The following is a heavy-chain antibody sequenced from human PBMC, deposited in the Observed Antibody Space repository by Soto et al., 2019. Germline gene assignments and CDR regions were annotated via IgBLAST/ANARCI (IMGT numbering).Heavy chain of an antibody. D-gene: IGHD6-19*01. V-gene: IGHV1-2*02. CDR2: INPNSGDT. CDR1: GYTFTGYY. CDR3: AVAGLPFEY. Sequence: QVQLVQSGAEVKKPGASVKVSCKTSGYTFTGYYIHWVRQAPGQGLEWMALINPNSGDTNYGHKFQGRVTLTRDTSINTVYMEVTSLRFDDTAVYYCAVAGLPFEYWGQGPLVTVFS. J-gene: IGHJ4*02.